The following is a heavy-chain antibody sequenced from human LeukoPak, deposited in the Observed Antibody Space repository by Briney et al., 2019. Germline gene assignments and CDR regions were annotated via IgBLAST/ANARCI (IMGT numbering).Heavy chain of an antibody. CDR1: GFTFSSYA. CDR2: IGAGGTFT. J-gene: IGHJ6*02. V-gene: IGHV3-23*01. CDR3: AKDELDIVVVPAASTNYYYYGMDV. D-gene: IGHD2-2*03. Sequence: GGSLRLSCTASGFTFSSYAMNWVRQAPGKGLEWVSGIGAGGTFTYYADSVKGRFTISRDNSKNTLYLQMNSLRAEDTAVYYCAKDELDIVVVPAASTNYYYYGMDVWGQGTTVTVSS.